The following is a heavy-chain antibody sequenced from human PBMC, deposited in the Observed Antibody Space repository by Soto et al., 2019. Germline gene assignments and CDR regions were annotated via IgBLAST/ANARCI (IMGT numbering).Heavy chain of an antibody. J-gene: IGHJ6*02. V-gene: IGHV6-1*01. Sequence: SQTLSLTCAISGDSVSSNSAAWNWIRQSPSRGLEWLGRTYYRSKWYNDYAVSVKSRITINPDTSKNQFSLQLNSVTPEDTAVYYCARVVTRNPSYYYYGTDVCGQATPVTVSS. D-gene: IGHD1-20*01. CDR2: TYYRSKWYN. CDR3: ARVVTRNPSYYYYGTDV. CDR1: GDSVSSNSAA.